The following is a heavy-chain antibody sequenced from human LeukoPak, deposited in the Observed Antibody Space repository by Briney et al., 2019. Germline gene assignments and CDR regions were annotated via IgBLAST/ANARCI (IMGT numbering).Heavy chain of an antibody. CDR1: GYTFTSYD. CDR3: ARGRYCSGGSCYGDWFDP. D-gene: IGHD2-15*01. Sequence: ASVKVSCKASGYTFTSYDINWVRQATGQGLEWMGWMNPNSGNTGYAQKFQGRVTMTRNTSISIAYMELSSLRSEDTAVYYCARGRYCSGGSCYGDWFDPWGQGTLVTVSS. J-gene: IGHJ5*02. CDR2: MNPNSGNT. V-gene: IGHV1-8*01.